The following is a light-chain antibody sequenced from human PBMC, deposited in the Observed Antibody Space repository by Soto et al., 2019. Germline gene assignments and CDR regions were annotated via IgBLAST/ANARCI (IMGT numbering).Light chain of an antibody. V-gene: IGKV3-15*01. CDR3: QHYSTWPWT. Sequence: ETVMTQSPATLSVSPGERATLSCRASQSVNSSLAWYQQKPGQAPRLLIYGASNRATGIPARFSGSGSGTDFILTISSLQSEDFAVYYCQHYSTWPWTFGQGTKVDIK. J-gene: IGKJ1*01. CDR2: GAS. CDR1: QSVNSS.